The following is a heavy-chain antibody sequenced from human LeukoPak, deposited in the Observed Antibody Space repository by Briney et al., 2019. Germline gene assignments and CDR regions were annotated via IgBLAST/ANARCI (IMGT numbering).Heavy chain of an antibody. J-gene: IGHJ5*02. CDR1: GGSISSGSYY. CDR2: IYTSGST. V-gene: IGHV4-61*02. CDR3: ARGRRDDILTGSWFDP. D-gene: IGHD3-9*01. Sequence: PSETLSLTCTVSGGSISSGSYYWSWIRQPAGKGLEWIGRIYTSGSTNYNPSLKSRVTISVDTSKNQFSLKLSSVTAADTAVYYCARGRRDDILTGSWFDPWGQGTLVTASS.